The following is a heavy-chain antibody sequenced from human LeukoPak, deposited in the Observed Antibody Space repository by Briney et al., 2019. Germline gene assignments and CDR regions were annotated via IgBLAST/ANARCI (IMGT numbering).Heavy chain of an antibody. CDR3: AREGARWEPSFSAFDI. Sequence: SETLSLTCTVSGGSISSSSYYWGWIRQPPGKGLEWIGSIYYSGSIYYNPSLKSRVTISVDTSKNQFSLKLSSVTAADTAVYYCAREGARWEPSFSAFDIWGQGTMVTVSS. V-gene: IGHV4-39*07. J-gene: IGHJ3*02. CDR2: IYYSGSI. D-gene: IGHD1-26*01. CDR1: GGSISSSSYY.